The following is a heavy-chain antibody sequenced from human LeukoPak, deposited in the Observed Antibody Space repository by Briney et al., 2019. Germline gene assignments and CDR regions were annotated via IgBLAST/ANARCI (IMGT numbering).Heavy chain of an antibody. J-gene: IGHJ4*02. Sequence: RASVKVSCKASGGTFSSYAISWVRQAPGQGLEWMGWINTNTGNPTYAQGFTGRFVFSLDTSVSTAYLQISSLKAEDTAVYYCARVLRGIAAAGTPGYWGQGTLVTVSS. V-gene: IGHV7-4-1*02. CDR1: GGTFSSYA. CDR3: ARVLRGIAAAGTPGY. CDR2: INTNTGNP. D-gene: IGHD6-13*01.